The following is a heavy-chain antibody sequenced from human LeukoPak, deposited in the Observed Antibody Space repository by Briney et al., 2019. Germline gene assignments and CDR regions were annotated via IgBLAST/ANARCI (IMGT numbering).Heavy chain of an antibody. CDR3: TKVAYDYTWGSYRPPLDY. D-gene: IGHD3-16*02. V-gene: IGHV3-23*01. CDR2: ISGSGGTT. CDR1: GFTFSTYA. Sequence: GGSLRLSCAASGFTFSTYARSWVRQAPGKGLEWVSGISGSGGTTYYADSVKGRFTISRDNSKNTLYLQMKSLRAEDTDVYYCTKVAYDYTWGSYRPPLDYWGQGTLVTVSS. J-gene: IGHJ4*02.